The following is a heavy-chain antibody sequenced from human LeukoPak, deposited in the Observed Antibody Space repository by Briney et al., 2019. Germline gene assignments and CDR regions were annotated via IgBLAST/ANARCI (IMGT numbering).Heavy chain of an antibody. CDR1: GFTFSSYS. J-gene: IGHJ4*02. V-gene: IGHV3-48*01. D-gene: IGHD3-10*01. Sequence: GGSLRLSCAASGFTFSSYSMNWVRQAPGKGLEWVSYISSSSSTIYYADSVKGRFAISRDNAKNSLYLQMNSLRAEDTAVYYCARDYYGSGRIPYYFDYWGQGTLVTVSS. CDR3: ARDYYGSGRIPYYFDY. CDR2: ISSSSSTI.